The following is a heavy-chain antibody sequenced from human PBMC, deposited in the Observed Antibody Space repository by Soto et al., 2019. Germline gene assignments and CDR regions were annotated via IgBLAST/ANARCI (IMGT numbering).Heavy chain of an antibody. J-gene: IGHJ5*02. D-gene: IGHD3-22*01. CDR1: GYIFSNYW. CDR2: IYPGDSDT. Sequence: PGESLKISCKGSGYIFSNYWIVWVRQMPGKGLEWMGMIYPGDSDTRYSLSFQGQVTISADKSINIARLQWSSLKASDTAIYYCARRGRGADYYDSTGFYYDFDVWGQGPPVTVSS. V-gene: IGHV5-51*01. CDR3: ARRGRGADYYDSTGFYYDFDV.